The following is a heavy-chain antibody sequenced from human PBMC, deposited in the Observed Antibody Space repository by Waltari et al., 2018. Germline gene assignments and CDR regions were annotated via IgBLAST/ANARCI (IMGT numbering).Heavy chain of an antibody. Sequence: EVQLLESGGGLVQPGGSLRLSCAVSGFTFSNSAMTWVRQAPGKGLGWVSSINIRGTSTFYADSVKGRFTISRDNSKNTLYLQMNSLRAEDTAIYYYAKEESPNDYWGQGTLVTVSS. V-gene: IGHV3-23*01. CDR1: GFTFSNSA. J-gene: IGHJ4*02. CDR3: AKEESPNDY. CDR2: INIRGTST.